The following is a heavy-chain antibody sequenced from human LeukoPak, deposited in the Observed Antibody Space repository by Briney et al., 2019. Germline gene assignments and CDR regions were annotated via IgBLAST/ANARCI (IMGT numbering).Heavy chain of an antibody. V-gene: IGHV3-53*01. D-gene: IGHD4/OR15-4a*01. CDR1: GFTVSSTY. J-gene: IGHJ4*02. CDR2: IYSDNT. Sequence: GGSLRLSCAASGFTVSSTYMSWVRQAPGKGLEWVSFIYSDNTHYSDSVKVRFTISRDNSKNTLYLQMDSLRVEDTAVYYCARRAGAYSHPYDYWGQGTLVTVSS. CDR3: ARRAGAYSHPYDY.